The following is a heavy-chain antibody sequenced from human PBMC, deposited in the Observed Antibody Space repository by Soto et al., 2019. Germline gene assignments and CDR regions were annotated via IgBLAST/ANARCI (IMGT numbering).Heavy chain of an antibody. CDR2: IWYDGSNK. V-gene: IGHV3-33*01. CDR1: GFTFSSYG. J-gene: IGHJ4*02. CDR3: ARDGGGYGDYPGLKGGFFDY. D-gene: IGHD4-17*01. Sequence: QVQLVESGGGVVQPGRSLRLSCAASGFTFSSYGMHWVRQAPGKGLEWVAVIWYDGSNKYYADSVKGRFTISRDNSKNPRYLQRNSLRAEDTAVCYCARDGGGYGDYPGLKGGFFDYWGQGTLVTGSS.